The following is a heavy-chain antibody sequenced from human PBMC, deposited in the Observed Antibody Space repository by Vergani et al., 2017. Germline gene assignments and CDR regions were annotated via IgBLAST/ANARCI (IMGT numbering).Heavy chain of an antibody. D-gene: IGHD2-15*01. CDR3: ARGGGSGLDY. CDR1: GYTFTGYY. CDR2: IIPIFGTA. Sequence: QVQLVQSGAEVKKPGASVKVSCKASGYTFTGYYMHWVRQAPGQGLEWMGRIIPIFGTANYAQKFQGRVTITADESTSTAYMELSSLRSEDTAVYYCARGGGSGLDYWGQGTLVTVSS. J-gene: IGHJ4*02. V-gene: IGHV1-69*18.